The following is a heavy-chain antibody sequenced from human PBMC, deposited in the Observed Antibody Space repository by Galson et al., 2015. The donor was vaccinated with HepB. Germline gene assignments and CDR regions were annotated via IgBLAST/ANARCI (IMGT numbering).Heavy chain of an antibody. CDR1: GFTFSNAW. CDR2: IKSKTDGGTT. D-gene: IGHD2-15*01. J-gene: IGHJ4*02. Sequence: SLRLSCAASGFTFSNAWMNWVRQAPGKGLEWVGRIKSKTDGGTTDYAAPVKGRFTISRDDSKNTLYLQMNSLKTEDTAVYYCTALPPRYCSGGSCYSLDYWGQGTLVTVSS. CDR3: TALPPRYCSGGSCYSLDY. V-gene: IGHV3-15*07.